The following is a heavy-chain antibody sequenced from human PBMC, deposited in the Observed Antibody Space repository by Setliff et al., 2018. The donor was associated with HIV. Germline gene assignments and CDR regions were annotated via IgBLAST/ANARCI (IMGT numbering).Heavy chain of an antibody. J-gene: IGHJ4*02. Sequence: PSETLSLTCAVYGGSFSGYYWSWIRQPPGKGMEWIGYIYTSGSTNYNPSLKSRVTISLDTSKNQFSLKLTSVTAADTAVYYCARLSGDYYYFDYWGQGTLVTVSS. CDR3: ARLSGDYYYFDY. CDR2: IYTSGST. V-gene: IGHV4-4*09. CDR1: GGSFSGYY. D-gene: IGHD2-21*02.